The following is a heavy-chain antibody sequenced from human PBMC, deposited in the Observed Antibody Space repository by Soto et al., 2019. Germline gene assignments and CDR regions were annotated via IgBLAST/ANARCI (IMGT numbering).Heavy chain of an antibody. CDR3: AREYRGHPNFEY. CDR1: GYTFTTYY. CDR2: FNPNGDAT. J-gene: IGHJ4*02. V-gene: IGHV1-46*01. D-gene: IGHD3-10*01. Sequence: QVQLVQSGAEVKKPGASVKISCKASGYTFTTYYLHWVRQAPGQGLEWVGIFNPNGDATSYAQKFRGRVTMTRDTSASTVYMELSSLGSEDTAFYYCAREYRGHPNFEYWGQGTLVTVSS.